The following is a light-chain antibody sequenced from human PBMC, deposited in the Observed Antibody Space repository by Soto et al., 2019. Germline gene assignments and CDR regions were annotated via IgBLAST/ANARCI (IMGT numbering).Light chain of an antibody. Sequence: EIVLTQSPATLSLSPGERATLSCRASPSVTNFLAWYQQKPGQAPRLLIYGAFNRATGIPARFSGSGSGTDFTLTISSLEPEDSAVYYCQQRNVWPPVTFGQGTRPEMK. J-gene: IGKJ5*01. V-gene: IGKV3-11*01. CDR1: PSVTNF. CDR2: GAF. CDR3: QQRNVWPPVT.